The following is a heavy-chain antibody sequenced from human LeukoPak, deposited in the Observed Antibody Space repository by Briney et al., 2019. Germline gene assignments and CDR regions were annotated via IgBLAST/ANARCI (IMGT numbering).Heavy chain of an antibody. CDR2: ISYDGSNK. J-gene: IGHJ6*04. Sequence: GGSLRLSCAASGFTFSSYAMHWVRQAPGKGLEWVAVISYDGSNKYYADSVKGRFTISRDNSKNTLYLQMNSLRAEDTAVYYCAKGESFGDPNTQVLDVWGKGTTVTVSS. CDR1: GFTFSSYA. D-gene: IGHD3-10*01. CDR3: AKGESFGDPNTQVLDV. V-gene: IGHV3-30-3*01.